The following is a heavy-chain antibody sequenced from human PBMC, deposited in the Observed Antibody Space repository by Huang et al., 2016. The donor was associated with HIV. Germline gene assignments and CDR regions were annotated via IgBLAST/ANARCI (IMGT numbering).Heavy chain of an antibody. CDR1: GGTFSSDA. Sequence: QVQLVQSGAEVKKPGSSVRVSCEASGGTFSSDAINWVRQAPGQGLEWMGGIIPICGTPNYAQKFQGRVTITADESTSTAYMELSSLRSDDTAVYYCARDRKYDNAWYWFDPWGQGTLVTVSS. CDR3: ARDRKYDNAWYWFDP. V-gene: IGHV1-69*01. CDR2: IIPICGTP. J-gene: IGHJ5*02. D-gene: IGHD1-1*01.